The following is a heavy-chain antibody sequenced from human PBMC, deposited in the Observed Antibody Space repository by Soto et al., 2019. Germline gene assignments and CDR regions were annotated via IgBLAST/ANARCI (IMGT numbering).Heavy chain of an antibody. Sequence: GGALGVSCSGSGVTLSTFDIHWVRQAPGKGLEWVSGIGTLSDTFYAASVQGRFTISRQNAKNSVYLQMNSLRAGDTAFYYCARGRSFSYDSTPPPMFDPWGQGTLVTVSS. D-gene: IGHD3-10*01. CDR3: ARGRSFSYDSTPPPMFDP. CDR1: GVTLSTFD. CDR2: IGTLSDT. J-gene: IGHJ5*02. V-gene: IGHV3-13*01.